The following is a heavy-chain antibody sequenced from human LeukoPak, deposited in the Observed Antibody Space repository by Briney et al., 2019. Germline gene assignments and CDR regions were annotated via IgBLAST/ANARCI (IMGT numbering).Heavy chain of an antibody. D-gene: IGHD2-2*02. Sequence: QSGGSLRLSCAASGFTVSSNYMSWVRQAPGKGLEWVSVIYSGGSTYYADSVKGRFTISRDNSKNTLYLQMNSLRAEDTAVYYCARGKAPEKADIVVVPAAIDWFDPWGQGTLVTVSP. CDR2: IYSGGST. V-gene: IGHV3-66*01. J-gene: IGHJ5*02. CDR1: GFTVSSNY. CDR3: ARGKAPEKADIVVVPAAIDWFDP.